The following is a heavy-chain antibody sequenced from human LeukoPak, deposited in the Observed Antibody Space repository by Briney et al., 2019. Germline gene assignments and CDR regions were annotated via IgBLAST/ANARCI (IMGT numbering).Heavy chain of an antibody. CDR3: ARMYTIFGSSSAFDI. CDR1: GGSISSYY. CDR2: IYYSGST. Sequence: PSETLSLTCTVSGGSISSYYWSWIRQPPGKGLEWIGYIYYSGSTNYNPSLKSRVTISVDTSKNQFSLKLSSVTAADTAVYYCARMYTIFGSSSAFDIWGQGTMVTVSS. J-gene: IGHJ3*02. V-gene: IGHV4-59*01. D-gene: IGHD3-3*01.